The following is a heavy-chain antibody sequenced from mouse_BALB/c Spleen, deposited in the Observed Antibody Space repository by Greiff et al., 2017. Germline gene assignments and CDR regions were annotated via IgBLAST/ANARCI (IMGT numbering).Heavy chain of an antibody. V-gene: IGHV1S81*02. CDR2: INPSNGRT. CDR1: GYTFTSYW. D-gene: IGHD1-1*01. CDR3: ARKGITTVVGAMDY. J-gene: IGHJ4*01. Sequence: QVQLKQSGAELVKPGASVKLSCKASGYTFTSYWMHWVKQRPGQGLEWIGEINPSNGRTNYNEKFKSKATLTVDKSSSTAYMQLSSLTSEDSAVYYCARKGITTVVGAMDYWGQGTSVTVSS.